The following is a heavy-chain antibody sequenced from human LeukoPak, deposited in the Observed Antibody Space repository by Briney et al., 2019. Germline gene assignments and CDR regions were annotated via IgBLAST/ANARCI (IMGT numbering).Heavy chain of an antibody. D-gene: IGHD3-22*01. Sequence: SETLSLTCTVSGGSITASSYYWGWIRQPPGKGLEWIGSIYYGGSTYYNPSLKSRLTMSVDTSRNQFSLKVNSVTAADTAVYYCARSRYYDGSSFDPWGQGTLVTVSS. CDR3: ARSRYYDGSSFDP. V-gene: IGHV4-39*01. CDR2: IYYGGST. J-gene: IGHJ5*02. CDR1: GGSITASSYY.